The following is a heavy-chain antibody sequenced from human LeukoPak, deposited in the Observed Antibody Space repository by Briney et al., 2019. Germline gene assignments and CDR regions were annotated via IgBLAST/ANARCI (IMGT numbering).Heavy chain of an antibody. J-gene: IGHJ6*02. CDR2: IYYSGST. D-gene: IGHD1-1*01. CDR3: ARRNDPYGLDV. V-gene: IGHV4-59*08. Sequence: SETLSLTCIVSGGSISTNYWSWIRQPPGKGLEWIGYIYYSGSTYYNPSLESRVTISVDTSKNEFSLKLSSVTAADTAVYYCARRNDPYGLDVWGQGTTVTVSS. CDR1: GGSISTNY.